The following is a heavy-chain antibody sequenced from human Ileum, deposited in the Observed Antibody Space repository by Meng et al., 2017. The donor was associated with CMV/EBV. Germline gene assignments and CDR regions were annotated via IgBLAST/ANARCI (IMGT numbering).Heavy chain of an antibody. V-gene: IGHV4-39*06. CDR3: ARWHSSGWYYFDY. CDR1: GGSISKSNTYP. J-gene: IGHJ4*02. Sequence: GGSISKSNTYPWAWVRQAPGRALEWIGDIYYNGSAQYSPSLRSRLTVSVDTSKNEFHLKLTSVTAADTAVYYCARWHSSGWYYFDYWGQGILVTVSS. CDR2: IYYNGSA. D-gene: IGHD6-19*01.